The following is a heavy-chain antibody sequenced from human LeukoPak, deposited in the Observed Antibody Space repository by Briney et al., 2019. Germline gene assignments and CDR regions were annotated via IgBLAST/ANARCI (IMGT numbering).Heavy chain of an antibody. CDR3: TRGSSGRRDN. D-gene: IGHD6-19*01. CDR1: GYTFTSCD. J-gene: IGHJ4*02. V-gene: IGHV1-8*01. CDR2: MNPNSGNT. Sequence: ASVKVSCKASGYTFTSCDSNWVRQATGQGLEWMGWMNPNSGNTGYGQSFQGRITMTRDISIGTAYMELSNLTSEDTAIYSCTRGSSGRRDNWGQGTLVTVSA.